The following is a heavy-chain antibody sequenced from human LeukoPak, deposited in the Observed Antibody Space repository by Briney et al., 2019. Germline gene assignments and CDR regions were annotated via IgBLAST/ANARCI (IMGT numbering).Heavy chain of an antibody. CDR3: ARGGYSYRLHY. J-gene: IGHJ4*02. Sequence: SETLSLTCAVYGGSFSGYYWSWIRQPPGKGLEWIGEINHSGSTNYNPSLKSRVTISVDTSKNQFSLKLSSVTATDTAVYYCARGGYSYRLHYWGQGTLVTVSS. V-gene: IGHV4-34*01. D-gene: IGHD5-18*01. CDR1: GGSFSGYY. CDR2: INHSGST.